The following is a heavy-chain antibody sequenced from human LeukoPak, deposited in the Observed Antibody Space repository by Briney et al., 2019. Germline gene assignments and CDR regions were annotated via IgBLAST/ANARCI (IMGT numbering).Heavy chain of an antibody. V-gene: IGHV1-46*03. D-gene: IGHD6-19*01. J-gene: IGHJ4*02. CDR3: ARRIAVADYFDY. CDR1: GYTFTSYY. Sequence: ASVKVSCKASGYTFTSYYMHWVRQAPGQGLEWMGIINPSGGSTSYAQKFQGRVTLTRDTSTSTVYMELSSLRSEDTAVYYCARRIAVADYFDYWGQGTLVTVSS. CDR2: INPSGGST.